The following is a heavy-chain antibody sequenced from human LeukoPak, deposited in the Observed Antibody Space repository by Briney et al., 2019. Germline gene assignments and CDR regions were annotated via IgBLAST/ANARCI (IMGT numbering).Heavy chain of an antibody. CDR3: ASGASGYDYVWGSYRSRFDP. J-gene: IGHJ5*02. CDR1: GFTFSDYY. V-gene: IGHV3-11*01. D-gene: IGHD3-16*02. CDR2: ISSSGSTI. Sequence: PGGSLRLSCAASGFTFSDYYMSWIRQAPGKGLEWVSYISSSGSTIYYADSVKGRFTISRDNAKNSLYLQMNSLRAEDTAVYYCASGASGYDYVWGSYRSRFDPWGQGTLVTVSS.